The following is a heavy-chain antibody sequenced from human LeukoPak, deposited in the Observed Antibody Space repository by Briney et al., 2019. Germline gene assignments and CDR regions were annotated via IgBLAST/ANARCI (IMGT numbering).Heavy chain of an antibody. D-gene: IGHD6-19*01. CDR1: GFTFSSYA. CDR3: ARDSVVAGTGFDY. V-gene: IGHV3-64*01. Sequence: GWSLRLSCAASGFTFSSYAMHWVRQAPGKGLEYVSAISSNGGSTYYANSVKGRFTISRDNSKNTLYLQMGSLRAEDMAVYYCARDSVVAGTGFDYWGQGTLVTVSS. CDR2: ISSNGGST. J-gene: IGHJ4*02.